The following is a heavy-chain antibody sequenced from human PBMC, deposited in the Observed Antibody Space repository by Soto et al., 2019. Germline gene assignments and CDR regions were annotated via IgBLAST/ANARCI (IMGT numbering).Heavy chain of an antibody. CDR1: GFTFNNYA. Sequence: PGGSLRLSCTASGFTFNNYAMSWVRQAPGKGLEWVSLISATGGGTYYADSVKGRFSISRDNSKNTLYLQMNSLRAEDTAVYYCVKDRLAVGNSAFYSDFSCQAVQLTVSS. CDR2: ISATGGGT. D-gene: IGHD1-26*01. V-gene: IGHV3-23*01. CDR3: VKDRLAVGNSAFYSDF. J-gene: IGHJ4*02.